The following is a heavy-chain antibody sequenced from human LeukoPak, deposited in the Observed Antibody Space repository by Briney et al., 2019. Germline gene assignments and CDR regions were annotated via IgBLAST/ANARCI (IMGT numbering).Heavy chain of an antibody. CDR2: IKQDGSAE. CDR3: AGGMGYITDY. Sequence: QPGGSLRLSCVASGLTFSNYWMNWVRQAPGKGLEWVANIKQDGSAENYVDSVRGRFTISRDNAKNSVYLQMNSLRDDDTAVYYYAGGMGYITDYWGQGILVTVSS. J-gene: IGHJ4*02. V-gene: IGHV3-7*01. CDR1: GLTFSNYW. D-gene: IGHD1-1*01.